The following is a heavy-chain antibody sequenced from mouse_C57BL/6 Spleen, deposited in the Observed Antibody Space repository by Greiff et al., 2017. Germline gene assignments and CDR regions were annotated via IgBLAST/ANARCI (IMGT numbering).Heavy chain of an antibody. J-gene: IGHJ1*03. CDR2: IYPRSGNT. V-gene: IGHV1-81*01. D-gene: IGHD1-1*01. CDR1: GYTFTSYG. CDR3: ANYYGSTHEYFDV. Sequence: VQLQQSGAELARPGASVKLSCTASGYTFTSYGISWVKQRPGQGLEWLGEIYPRSGNTYYNEKFKGKATLTADKSSSTAYMELRSLTSEDYAVYFCANYYGSTHEYFDVWGTGTTVTVSS.